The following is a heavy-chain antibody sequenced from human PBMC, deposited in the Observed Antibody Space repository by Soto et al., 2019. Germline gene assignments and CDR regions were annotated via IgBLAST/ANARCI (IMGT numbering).Heavy chain of an antibody. Sequence: QVQLVQSGAEVKKPGASVKVSCKASGYTFTSYAMHWVRQAPGQRLEWMGWINAGNGNTTYSQKFQGRVTITRDTSASTDYMELSSLRYEDTAVYYCARDITGTLVAFDIWGQGTMVTVSS. D-gene: IGHD1-7*01. CDR3: ARDITGTLVAFDI. J-gene: IGHJ3*02. CDR1: GYTFTSYA. V-gene: IGHV1-3*01. CDR2: INAGNGNT.